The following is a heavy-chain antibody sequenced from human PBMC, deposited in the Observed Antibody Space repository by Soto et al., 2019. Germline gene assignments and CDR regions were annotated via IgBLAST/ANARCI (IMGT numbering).Heavy chain of an antibody. J-gene: IGHJ4*02. D-gene: IGHD6-13*01. CDR2: INHSGST. CDR3: ARALAAAGRDY. Sequence: SETLSLTCAVYGGSFSGYYWSWIRQPPGKGLEWIGEINHSGSTNYNPSLKSRVTISVDTSKNQFSLKLSSVTAADTAVYYCARALAAAGRDYWGQGTLVTVSS. CDR1: GGSFSGYY. V-gene: IGHV4-34*01.